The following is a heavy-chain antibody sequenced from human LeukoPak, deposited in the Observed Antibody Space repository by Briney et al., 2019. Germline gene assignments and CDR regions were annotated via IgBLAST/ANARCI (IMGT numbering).Heavy chain of an antibody. CDR3: ASVDSGWSALDY. V-gene: IGHV1-18*01. CDR1: GYTFTSYG. Sequence: ASVKVSCKASGYTFTSYGISWVRQAPGQGLEWMGWISPYNGNTNYAQKLQGRVTMTTDTSTSTAYMELRSLRSDDTAVYYCASVDSGWSALDYWGQGTLVTVSS. D-gene: IGHD6-19*01. CDR2: ISPYNGNT. J-gene: IGHJ4*02.